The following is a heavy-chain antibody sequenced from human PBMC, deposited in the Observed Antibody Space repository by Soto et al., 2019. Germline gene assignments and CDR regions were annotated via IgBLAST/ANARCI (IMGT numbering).Heavy chain of an antibody. D-gene: IGHD1-26*01. J-gene: IGHJ4*02. CDR3: AKDLVSGSYFGFFYFDY. CDR2: ISGSGGST. CDR1: GFTFSSYA. V-gene: IGHV3-23*01. Sequence: GGSLRLSCAASGFTFSSYAMSWVRQAPGKGLEWVSAISGSGGSTYYADSVKGRFTISRDNSKNTLYLQMNSLRAEDTAVYYCAKDLVSGSYFGFFYFDYWGQGTLVTVSS.